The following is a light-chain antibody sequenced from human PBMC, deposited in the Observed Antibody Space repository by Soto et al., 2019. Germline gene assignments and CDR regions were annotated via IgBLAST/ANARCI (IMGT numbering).Light chain of an antibody. CDR3: QQQGT. J-gene: IGKJ2*01. CDR2: AAS. CDR1: RSLSSSY. V-gene: IGKV3-20*01. Sequence: EIVLTPSPGTLSLSPGERATLSCRASRSLSSSYVVWYQQKPGQAPRLLIYAASRRATGIPDRFSGSGSATEYTLTISRVEPEEFAVYYCQQQGTFGQGTKLEIK.